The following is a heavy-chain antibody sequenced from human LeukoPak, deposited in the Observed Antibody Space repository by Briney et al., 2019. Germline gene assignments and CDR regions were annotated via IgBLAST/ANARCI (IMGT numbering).Heavy chain of an antibody. V-gene: IGHV4-39*01. Sequence: SETLSLTCTVSGGSISSSSYYWGWIRQPPGKGLEWIGSIYYSGSTYYNPSLKSRVTISVDTSKSQFSLRLSSVTAADTAVYYCARGGYCSSISCYYYYYMDVWGKGTTVTVSS. CDR1: GGSISSSSYY. J-gene: IGHJ6*03. CDR2: IYYSGST. CDR3: ARGGYCSSISCYYYYYMDV. D-gene: IGHD2-2*01.